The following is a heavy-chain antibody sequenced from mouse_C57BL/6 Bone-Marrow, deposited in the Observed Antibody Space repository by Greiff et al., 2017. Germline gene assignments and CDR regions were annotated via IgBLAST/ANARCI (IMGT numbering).Heavy chain of an antibody. CDR3: ARVLGPWFAY. Sequence: EVKLQESGGGLVQPGESLKLSCESNEYEFPSHDMSWVRKTPEKRLELVAAIISDGGSTYYPDTMERRFIISRDTTKKTLYLQMSSLSSEDTALYYCARVLGPWFAYWGQGTLVTVSA. V-gene: IGHV5-2*01. D-gene: IGHD4-1*01. CDR1: EYEFPSHD. CDR2: IISDGGST. J-gene: IGHJ3*01.